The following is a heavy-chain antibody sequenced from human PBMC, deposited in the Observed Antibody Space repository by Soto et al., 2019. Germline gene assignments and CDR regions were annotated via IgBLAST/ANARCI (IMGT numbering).Heavy chain of an antibody. V-gene: IGHV4-59*01. D-gene: IGHD3-22*01. CDR3: ARDREYYESSGLYFDY. J-gene: IGHJ4*02. CDR2: IYYGWNT. Sequence: PSETLSLTCTVSGGSISDYYWSWIRQPPGKGLEWIGYIYYGWNTNYNPSLKSRVTISVDTSKNQFSLKLISVTAADTAVYYCARDREYYESSGLYFDYWGQGTMVTVYS. CDR1: GGSISDYY.